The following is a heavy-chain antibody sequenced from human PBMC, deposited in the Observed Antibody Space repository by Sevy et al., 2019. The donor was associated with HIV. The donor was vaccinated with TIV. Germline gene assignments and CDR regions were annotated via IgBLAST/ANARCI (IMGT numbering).Heavy chain of an antibody. J-gene: IGHJ3*02. Sequence: GGSLRLSCAASGFTFSTYWMHWVRQVPGKGLVWVSRINSDGSNTNYADSVKGRLTTSRDNAKNTVYLQRNGLRADDTALYFCGREMISMVPGVPDAFDIWGHGTMVTVSS. CDR2: INSDGSNT. CDR3: GREMISMVPGVPDAFDI. D-gene: IGHD3-10*01. CDR1: GFTFSTYW. V-gene: IGHV3-74*01.